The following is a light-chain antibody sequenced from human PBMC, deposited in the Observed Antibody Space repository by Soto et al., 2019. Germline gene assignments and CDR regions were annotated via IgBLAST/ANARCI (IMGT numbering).Light chain of an antibody. CDR3: QQYNSYSWT. CDR2: KAS. J-gene: IGKJ1*01. Sequence: DIQMTQSPSTLSASVGDRVTITCRASQSISSWLAWYQQKPGKAPKLLIYKASSLESGVPSRFSGSGSGTEFTLNISSLQPDDFAIYYCQQYNSYSWTFGQGTKVEIK. CDR1: QSISSW. V-gene: IGKV1-5*03.